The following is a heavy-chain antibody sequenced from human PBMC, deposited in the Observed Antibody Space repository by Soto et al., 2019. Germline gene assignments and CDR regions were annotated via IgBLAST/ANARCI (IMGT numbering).Heavy chain of an antibody. CDR3: ATNYDILTGYLYYLMDF. CDR2: IYYSGST. CDR1: GGSISSYY. Sequence: SETLSLTCTVSGGSISSYYWSWIRQPPGKGLEWIGYIYYSGSTNYNPSLKSRVTISVDTSKNQFSLKLSSVTAADTAVYYCATNYDILTGYLYYLMDFCGQGTTVTVYS. J-gene: IGHJ6*02. D-gene: IGHD3-9*01. V-gene: IGHV4-59*01.